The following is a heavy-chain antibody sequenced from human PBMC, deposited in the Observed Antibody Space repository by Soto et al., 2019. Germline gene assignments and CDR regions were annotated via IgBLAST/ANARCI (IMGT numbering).Heavy chain of an antibody. J-gene: IGHJ4*02. CDR2: TTNKANRYTT. CDR1: GFTLSDHD. Sequence: GGSLRLSCAASGFTLSDHDIDWVRQAPGKGLESVARTTNKANRYTTEYAASLESRFTISRDDSKNPLYLQINNLKTEDTAVYYCAWWGSGIPDDWGQGTLVAVSS. V-gene: IGHV3-72*01. CDR3: AWWGSGIPDD. D-gene: IGHD3-16*01.